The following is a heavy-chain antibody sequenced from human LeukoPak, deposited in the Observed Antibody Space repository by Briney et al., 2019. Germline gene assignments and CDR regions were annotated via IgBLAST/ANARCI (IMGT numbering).Heavy chain of an antibody. Sequence: GGSLRLSCAASGFTVSSNYMSWVRQAPGKGLEWVSVIYSGGSTYYADSVKGRFTISRDNSKNTLYLQMNSLRAEDTAVYYCARHRRTTVTTSPFDYWGQGTLVTVSS. CDR3: ARHRRTTVTTSPFDY. D-gene: IGHD4-17*01. CDR1: GFTVSSNY. CDR2: IYSGGST. V-gene: IGHV3-53*01. J-gene: IGHJ4*02.